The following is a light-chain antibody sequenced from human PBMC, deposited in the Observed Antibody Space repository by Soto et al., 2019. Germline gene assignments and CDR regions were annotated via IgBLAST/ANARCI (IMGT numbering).Light chain of an antibody. CDR1: QSIGSW. CDR2: DAS. Sequence: DIQMTQSPSTLSASVGDRVTITCRASQSIGSWLAWYQQKPGKAPNLLIYDASTLPRGVPSRFSGSGSGTKFTLTIASLQPDDFATYYCQQYETFSGTFGPGTKVDIK. V-gene: IGKV1-5*01. J-gene: IGKJ1*01. CDR3: QQYETFSGT.